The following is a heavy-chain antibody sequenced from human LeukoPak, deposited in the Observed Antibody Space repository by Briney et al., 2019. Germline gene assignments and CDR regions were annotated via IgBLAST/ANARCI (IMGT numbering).Heavy chain of an antibody. V-gene: IGHV3-66*01. D-gene: IGHD5-18*01. Sequence: PGGSLRLSCAASGFTVSSNYMSWVRQAPGKGLEWVSVIYSGGSTYYADSVKGRFTISRDNSKNTLYLQMNSLRAEDTAVYYCARDLVEYSYGYAYYYYGMDVWGQGTTVTVSS. J-gene: IGHJ6*02. CDR2: IYSGGST. CDR3: ARDLVEYSYGYAYYYYGMDV. CDR1: GFTVSSNY.